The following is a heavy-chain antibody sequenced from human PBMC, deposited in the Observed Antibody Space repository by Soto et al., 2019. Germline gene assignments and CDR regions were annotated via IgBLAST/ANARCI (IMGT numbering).Heavy chain of an antibody. CDR1: GFTVSSNY. CDR3: ARETGRGAAQTNYMDV. V-gene: IGHV3-66*01. J-gene: IGHJ6*03. CDR2: IYSGGST. Sequence: EVQLVESGGGLVQPGGSLRLSCAASGFTVSSNYMSWVRQAPGKGLEWVSVIYSGGSTFYADSVKGRFTISTADAKNKVYLQMKSLRAEEAGVYYCARETGRGAAQTNYMDVWGKGTKVTVS. D-gene: IGHD3-10*01.